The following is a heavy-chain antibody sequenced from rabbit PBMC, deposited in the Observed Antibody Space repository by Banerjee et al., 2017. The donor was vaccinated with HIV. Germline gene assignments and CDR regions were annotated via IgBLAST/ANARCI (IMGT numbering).Heavy chain of an antibody. D-gene: IGHD7-1*01. CDR2: INTISGDT. J-gene: IGHJ4*01. V-gene: IGHV1S45*01. CDR1: GFSFNNNYV. CDR3: ARDLGGSAGYLHL. Sequence: QEQLEESGGDLVKPEGSLTLTCTASGFSFNNNYVMCWVRQAPGKGLEWIACINTISGDTVYATWAKGRFTISKASWTTVTLQMTSLTAADTATYFCARDLGGSAGYLHLWGPGTLVTVS.